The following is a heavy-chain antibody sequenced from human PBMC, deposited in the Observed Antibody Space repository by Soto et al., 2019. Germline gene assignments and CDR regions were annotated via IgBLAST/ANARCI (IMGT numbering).Heavy chain of an antibody. D-gene: IGHD3-3*01. J-gene: IGHJ4*02. CDR3: ARGFTGNYYDFWSGTEVFDY. V-gene: IGHV4-34*01. Sequence: SETXSLTCAVYGGSFSGYYWSWIRQPPGKGLEWIGEINHSGSTNYNPSLKSRVTISVDTSKNQFSLKLSSVTAADTAVYYCARGFTGNYYDFWSGTEVFDYWGQGTLVTVSS. CDR1: GGSFSGYY. CDR2: INHSGST.